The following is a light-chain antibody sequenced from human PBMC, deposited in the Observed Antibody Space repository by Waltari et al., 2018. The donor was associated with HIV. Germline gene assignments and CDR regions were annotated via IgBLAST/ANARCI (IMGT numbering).Light chain of an antibody. CDR2: EVS. CDR3: CSYAGSSTYV. Sequence: QSALTQPASVSGSPGQSLTIPYTGTSSDVGTYNLVSWYQQPPGQAPKLMIYEVSKRPSGVSNRFSGSKSDNTASLTISGLQAEDEADYYCCSYAGSSTYVFGTGTKVTVL. CDR1: SSDVGTYNL. J-gene: IGLJ1*01. V-gene: IGLV2-23*02.